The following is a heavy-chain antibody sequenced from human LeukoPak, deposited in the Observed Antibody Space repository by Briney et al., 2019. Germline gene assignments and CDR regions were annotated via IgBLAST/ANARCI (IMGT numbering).Heavy chain of an antibody. Sequence: GGSLRLSCAASGFSFSNYGMNWVRQAPGKGLEWVADIRYDSSKRHYVDSVKGRFTISRDNSKNTLYLEMGSLKVEDTAVYYCATPLSASSTDYWGQGTMVTVSS. D-gene: IGHD6-6*01. CDR3: ATPLSASSTDY. CDR2: IRYDSSKR. CDR1: GFSFSNYG. J-gene: IGHJ4*02. V-gene: IGHV3-30*02.